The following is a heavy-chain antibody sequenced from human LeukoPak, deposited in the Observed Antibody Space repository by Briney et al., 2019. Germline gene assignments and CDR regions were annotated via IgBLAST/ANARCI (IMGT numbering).Heavy chain of an antibody. D-gene: IGHD3-3*01. CDR1: GGSISSSSYY. J-gene: IGHJ5*02. Sequence: SETLSLTCTVSGGSISSSSYYWGWIRQPPGKGLEWIGSIYYSGSTYYNPSLKSRVTISVDTSKNQFSLKLSSVTAADTAVYYCARQEPVTIFGVVTQGWFDPWGQGTLVTVSS. CDR3: ARQEPVTIFGVVTQGWFDP. CDR2: IYYSGST. V-gene: IGHV4-39*01.